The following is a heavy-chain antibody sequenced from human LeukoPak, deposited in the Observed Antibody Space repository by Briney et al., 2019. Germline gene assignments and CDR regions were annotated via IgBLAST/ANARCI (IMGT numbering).Heavy chain of an antibody. Sequence: ASVKVSCKASGGTFSSYAISWVRQAPGQGLEWMGGIIPIFGTANYAQKFQGRVTITADESTSTAYMELSSLRSEDTAVYYCARVRDYYDSSGLNTLFDYWGQGTLVTVSS. J-gene: IGHJ4*02. V-gene: IGHV1-69*13. D-gene: IGHD3-22*01. CDR2: IIPIFGTA. CDR1: GGTFSSYA. CDR3: ARVRDYYDSSGLNTLFDY.